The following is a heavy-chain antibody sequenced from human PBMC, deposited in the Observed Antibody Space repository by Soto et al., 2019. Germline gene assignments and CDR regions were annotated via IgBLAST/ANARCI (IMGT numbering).Heavy chain of an antibody. D-gene: IGHD6-19*01. CDR1: GGSISCSY. CDR3: ARGVAVPGAHIDY. J-gene: IGHJ4*02. Sequence: ASETLSLTCSVSGGSISCSYWSWIRQSPGKGLEWLGYVYYTGSTNYSPSLRSRVSISVDTSKNEFSLRLSSVTAADTAVYFCARGVAVPGAHIDYWGQGTQVTVSS. V-gene: IGHV4-59*01. CDR2: VYYTGST.